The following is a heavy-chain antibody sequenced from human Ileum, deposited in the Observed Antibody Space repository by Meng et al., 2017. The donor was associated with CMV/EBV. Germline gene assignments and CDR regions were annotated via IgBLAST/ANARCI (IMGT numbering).Heavy chain of an antibody. J-gene: IGHJ4*02. CDR2: ISSSGSSI. V-gene: IGHV3-48*03. D-gene: IGHD2/OR15-2a*01. Sequence: GESLKISCAASGFTFSSYEMNWVRQAPGKGLEWVSHISSSGSSIYYADSVKGRFTISRDNTKNSLYLQMHSLRTEDTAVYYCARERQNSGDYWGQGTLVTVSS. CDR3: ARERQNSGDY. CDR1: GFTFSSYE.